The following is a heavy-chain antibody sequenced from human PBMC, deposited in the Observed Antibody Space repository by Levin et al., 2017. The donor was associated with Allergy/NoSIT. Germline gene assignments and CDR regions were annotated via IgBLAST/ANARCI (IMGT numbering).Heavy chain of an antibody. J-gene: IGHJ4*02. D-gene: IGHD3-9*01. CDR3: TRDWTPRPSSDIVTGYYGRLDY. V-gene: IGHV3-73*01. CDR1: GFTFSGSA. Sequence: GGSLRLSCAVSGFTFSGSAIHWVRQASGKGLEWVGHIRTKANNYATTYAASVKGRFIVSRDDSKNTAYLQMDSLKAEDTAVYFCTRDWTPRPSSDIVTGYYGRLDYWGQGTLVTVSS. CDR2: IRTKANNYAT.